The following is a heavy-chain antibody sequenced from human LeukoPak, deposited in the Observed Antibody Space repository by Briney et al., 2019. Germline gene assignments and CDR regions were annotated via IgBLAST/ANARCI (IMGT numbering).Heavy chain of an antibody. Sequence: GGSLRLPCAASRFTFDDYAMHWVRQAPGKGLEWVSGISWNSGSIGYADSVKGRFTISRDNAKNSLYLQMNSLRAEDTALYYCAKDQWLGSWGQGTLVTVSS. CDR1: RFTFDDYA. CDR2: ISWNSGSI. J-gene: IGHJ4*02. CDR3: AKDQWLGS. D-gene: IGHD6-19*01. V-gene: IGHV3-9*01.